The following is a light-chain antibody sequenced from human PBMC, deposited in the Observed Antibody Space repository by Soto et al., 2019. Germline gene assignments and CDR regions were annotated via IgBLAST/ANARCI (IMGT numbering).Light chain of an antibody. V-gene: IGLV2-11*01. CDR3: CSYADTYTWL. CDR1: ASDVGAYNY. CDR2: DVK. Sequence: QSALTQPRSVSGSPGQSVTISCTGTASDVGAYNYVSWYQQHPGKAPKVMIYDVKKRPSGVPDRFSGSKFANTASLTISGLQAGDEADYYCCSYADTYTWLFGGGTKLTVL. J-gene: IGLJ2*01.